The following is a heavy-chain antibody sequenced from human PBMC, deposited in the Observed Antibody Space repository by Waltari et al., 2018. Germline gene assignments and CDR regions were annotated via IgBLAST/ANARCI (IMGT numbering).Heavy chain of an antibody. V-gene: IGHV1-24*01. CDR2: FDPEDGET. J-gene: IGHJ5*02. CDR3: ATVGYCSSTSCPTYNWFDP. Sequence: QVQLVQSGAEVKKPGASVKVSCKVSGYTLTELSMHWVRPAPGQGLEWMGGFDPEDGETIYAQKFQGRVTMTEDTSTDTAYMELSSLRSEDTAVYYCATVGYCSSTSCPTYNWFDPWGQGTLVTVSS. D-gene: IGHD2-2*03. CDR1: GYTLTELS.